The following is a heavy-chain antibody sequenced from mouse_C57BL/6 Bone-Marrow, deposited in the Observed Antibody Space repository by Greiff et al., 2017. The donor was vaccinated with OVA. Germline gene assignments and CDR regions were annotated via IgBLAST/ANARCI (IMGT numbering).Heavy chain of an antibody. Sequence: QVQLQQSGAELVMPGASVKLSCKASGYTFTSYWMHWVKQRPGQGLEWIGEIDPSDSYTNYNQKFKGKSTLTVDKSSSTAYMQLSSLTSEDSAVYYCARVGITTVVADYWGQGTTLTVSS. J-gene: IGHJ2*01. CDR1: GYTFTSYW. CDR2: IDPSDSYT. CDR3: ARVGITTVVADY. V-gene: IGHV1-69*01. D-gene: IGHD1-1*01.